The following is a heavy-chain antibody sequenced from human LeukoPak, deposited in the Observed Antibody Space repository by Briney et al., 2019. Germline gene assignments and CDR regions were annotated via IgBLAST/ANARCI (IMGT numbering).Heavy chain of an antibody. CDR2: MNPNSGNT. V-gene: IGHV1-8*01. D-gene: IGHD6-19*01. Sequence: ASVNVSCKASGYTFTSYDINWVRQATGQGLEWMGWMNPNSGNTGYAQKFQGRVTMTRNTSISTAYMELSSLRSEDTAVYYCARGPRSGWLRGGFFDYWGQGTLVTVSS. CDR1: GYTFTSYD. CDR3: ARGPRSGWLRGGFFDY. J-gene: IGHJ4*02.